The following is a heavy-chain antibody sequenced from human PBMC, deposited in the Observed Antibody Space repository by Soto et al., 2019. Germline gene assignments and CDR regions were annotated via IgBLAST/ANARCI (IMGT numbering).Heavy chain of an antibody. J-gene: IGHJ4*02. CDR2: ISNKAQSYAT. D-gene: IGHD3-10*01. CDR1: GFTFSGAD. Sequence: PGGSLRLSCAASGFTFSGADMHWVRQASGKGLEWVGRISNKAQSYATEYAAPVKGRSTISRDDLKNTAYLQMNSLKTEDTAVYYCFHYGSGSYSTDYWGLGTLVTVS. V-gene: IGHV3-73*01. CDR3: FHYGSGSYSTDY.